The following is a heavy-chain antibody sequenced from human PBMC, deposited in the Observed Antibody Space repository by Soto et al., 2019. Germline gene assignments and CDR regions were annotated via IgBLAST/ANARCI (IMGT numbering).Heavy chain of an antibody. CDR3: ARDVFQEDV. Sequence: QVQLVESGGGVVQPGRSLRLSCAASGFTFSSYAMHWVRQAPGKGLEWVAVKLSDGSNKWYVDSVKGRFTISRDNSKNTLYLQMNSLRAEDTAVYYCARDVFQEDVWGQGTTVTVSS. CDR2: KLSDGSNK. V-gene: IGHV3-30-3*01. J-gene: IGHJ6*02. CDR1: GFTFSSYA.